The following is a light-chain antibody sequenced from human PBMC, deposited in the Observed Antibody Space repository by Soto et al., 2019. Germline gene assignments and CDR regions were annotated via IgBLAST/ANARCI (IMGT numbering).Light chain of an antibody. CDR2: GAS. J-gene: IGKJ4*01. CDR3: QQYGSSPLT. CDR1: QSVSSSY. Sequence: EIVLTQSPGTLSLSPGERATLSCRASQSVSSSYLAWYQQKPGQAPRLLIYGASSRATGIPDRFSGSRSGTDVTLTISRLEPEEFSVYYCQQYGSSPLTFGGGTKVEIK. V-gene: IGKV3-20*01.